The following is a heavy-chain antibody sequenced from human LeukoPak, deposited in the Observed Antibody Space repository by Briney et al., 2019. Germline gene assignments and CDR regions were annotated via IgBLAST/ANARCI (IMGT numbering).Heavy chain of an antibody. D-gene: IGHD3-10*01. CDR1: AYTFTGYY. CDR3: ETNLQGPGTSRA. Sequence: ASVKVSCKASAYTFTGYYMNWVRQAPGQGLEWVGWINPNSGDTNYAQKFQGRVTMTRATSNSTAYMELSRPRSDATAVYYCETNLQGPGTSRAWGQGTLVTVSS. V-gene: IGHV1-2*02. CDR2: INPNSGDT. J-gene: IGHJ4*02.